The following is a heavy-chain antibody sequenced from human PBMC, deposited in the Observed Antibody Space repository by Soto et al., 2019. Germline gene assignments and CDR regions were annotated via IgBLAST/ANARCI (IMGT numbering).Heavy chain of an antibody. Sequence: QVQLVQSGAEVKKPGASVKVSCKASGYTFTSYGINWVRQAPGQGLEWMGWISAYNGHTDYAQKLQGTITMPTDTPTSTAYMELRSLRSDDTAVFYCARDRGFDFGRENYFYYYGMDVWGQGTTVTVSS. J-gene: IGHJ6*02. V-gene: IGHV1-18*01. CDR3: ARDRGFDFGRENYFYYYGMDV. CDR2: ISAYNGHT. CDR1: GYTFTSYG. D-gene: IGHD3-10*01.